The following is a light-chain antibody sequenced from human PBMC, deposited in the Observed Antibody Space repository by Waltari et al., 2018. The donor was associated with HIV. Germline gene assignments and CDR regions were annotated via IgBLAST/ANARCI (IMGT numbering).Light chain of an antibody. CDR2: EDN. CDR3: YSTDTNGHPL. CDR1: LLPKKY. V-gene: IGLV3-10*01. J-gene: IGLJ2*01. Sequence: SYELTQPPSVSVSPGQTARITCSGELLPKKYSYWYQHKSGQAPVLVIYEDNKRPPGIPERFSASSSGTMATLTFSGAQVEDEADYYCYSTDTNGHPLFGGGTKLTVL.